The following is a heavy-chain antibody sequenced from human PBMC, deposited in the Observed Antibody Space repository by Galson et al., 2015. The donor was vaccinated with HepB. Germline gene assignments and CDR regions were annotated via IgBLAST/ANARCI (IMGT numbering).Heavy chain of an antibody. CDR2: IIGSGGST. Sequence: SLRLSCAASGITFTSYAMSWVRQAPGKGLEWVSGIIGSGGSTYYADSVEGRFTISRDHSKNTLFLQMNNVRAEDTAVYYCAKRRGRMFQFSNHYFYYAMDVWGQGTTVTVSS. V-gene: IGHV3-23*01. CDR1: GITFTSYA. J-gene: IGHJ6*02. D-gene: IGHD3-10*02. CDR3: AKRRGRMFQFSNHYFYYAMDV.